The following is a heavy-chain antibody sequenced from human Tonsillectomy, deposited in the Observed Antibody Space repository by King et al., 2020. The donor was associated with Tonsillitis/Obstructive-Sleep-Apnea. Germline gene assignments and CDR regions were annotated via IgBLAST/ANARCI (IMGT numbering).Heavy chain of an antibody. J-gene: IGHJ6*02. CDR1: GYRFTNYW. CDR2: IYPGDSDT. V-gene: IGHV5-51*03. Sequence: QLVQSGAEVKKPGESLKISCKGSGYRFTNYWIGWVRQMPGKGLEWLGIIYPGDSDTRYSPSFQGHVTISADKSISTAYLQWSRLEASDTAMYYCAKSAEWVWELLKGGLDVWGQGTTVTVSS. D-gene: IGHD3-10*01. CDR3: AKSAEWVWELLKGGLDV.